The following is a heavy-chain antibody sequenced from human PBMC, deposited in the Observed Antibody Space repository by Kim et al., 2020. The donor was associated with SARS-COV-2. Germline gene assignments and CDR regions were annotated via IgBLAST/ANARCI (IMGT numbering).Heavy chain of an antibody. D-gene: IGHD3-16*02. CDR2: GST. Sequence: GSTYHHPSLKSRVTISVDTSKNQFSLKLSAVTAADTAVYYCARGENRYEDWGQGTLVTVSS. J-gene: IGHJ4*02. CDR3: ARGENRYED. V-gene: IGHV4-31*02.